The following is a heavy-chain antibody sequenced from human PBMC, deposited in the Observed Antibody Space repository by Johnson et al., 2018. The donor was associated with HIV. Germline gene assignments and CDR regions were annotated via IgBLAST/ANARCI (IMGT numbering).Heavy chain of an antibody. CDR2: FSSSGSTI. V-gene: IGHV3-11*01. J-gene: IGHJ3*02. D-gene: IGHD2-15*01. Sequence: QVQLVESGGGLVKPGGSLRLSCAASGFTFSDYYMSWIRQAPGKGLVRVSFFSSSGSTIYYADSVKCRFSLSRDNAKNSLYLQMNSLRAEDTAVYFCARDPCTGASCLPGAFDIWGQGTLVTVSS. CDR1: GFTFSDYY. CDR3: ARDPCTGASCLPGAFDI.